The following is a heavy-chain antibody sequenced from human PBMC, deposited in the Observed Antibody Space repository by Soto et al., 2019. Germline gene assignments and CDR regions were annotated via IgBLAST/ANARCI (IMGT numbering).Heavy chain of an antibody. CDR2: INPNSGGT. J-gene: IGHJ4*02. CDR1: GYTLTGYY. CDR3: ARDRITGTTSTVDY. D-gene: IGHD1-7*01. Sequence: GASVKVSCKASGYTLTGYYMHWVRQAPGQGLEWMGWINPNSGGTNYAQKFQGRVTMTRDTSISTAYMELSRLRSDDTAVYYCARDRITGTTSTVDYWGQGTLVTVSS. V-gene: IGHV1-2*02.